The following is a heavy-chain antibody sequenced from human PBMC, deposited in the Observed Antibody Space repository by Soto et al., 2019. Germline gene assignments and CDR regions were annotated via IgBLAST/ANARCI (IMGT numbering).Heavy chain of an antibody. Sequence: QVQLVESGGGVVQPGRSLRLSCAASGVTFSSYGMHWVRQAPGKGLEWVAVISYDGSNKYYADSVKGRFTISRDNSKNTLYLQMNSLRAEDTAVYYCAKKSAVTTSLMGGMDVWGQGTTVTVSS. CDR1: GVTFSSYG. CDR2: ISYDGSNK. CDR3: AKKSAVTTSLMGGMDV. V-gene: IGHV3-30*18. D-gene: IGHD4-17*01. J-gene: IGHJ6*02.